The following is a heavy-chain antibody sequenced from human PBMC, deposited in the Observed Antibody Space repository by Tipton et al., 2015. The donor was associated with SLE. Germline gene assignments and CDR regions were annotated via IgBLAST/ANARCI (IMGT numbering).Heavy chain of an antibody. CDR1: GYTFTSYG. V-gene: IGHV1-18*01. J-gene: IGHJ4*02. CDR2: ISAYNGNT. CDR3: ARDSSDSSGYPPYFDY. Sequence: VQLVQSGAEVKKPGASVKVSCKASGYTFTSYGISWVRQAPGQGLEWMGWISAYNGNTNYAQKLQGRVTMTTDTSTSTAYKELRSLRSDDTAVYYCARDSSDSSGYPPYFDYWGQGTLVTVSS. D-gene: IGHD3-22*01.